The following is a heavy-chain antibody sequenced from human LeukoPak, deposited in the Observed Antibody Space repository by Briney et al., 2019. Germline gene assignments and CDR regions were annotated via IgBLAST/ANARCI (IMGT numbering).Heavy chain of an antibody. V-gene: IGHV3-21*04. CDR3: ARGMAMADY. CDR2: ISSSSSYI. J-gene: IGHJ4*02. CDR1: GFTFSSYS. D-gene: IGHD5-18*01. Sequence: GGSLRLSCAASGFTFSSYSMNWVRQAPGKGLEWVSSISSSSSYIYYADSVKGRFTISRDNSKNTLYLQMNSLRAEDTAVYYCARGMAMADYWGQGTLVTVSS.